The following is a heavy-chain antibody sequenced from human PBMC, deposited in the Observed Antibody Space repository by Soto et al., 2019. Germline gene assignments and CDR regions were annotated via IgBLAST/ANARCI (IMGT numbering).Heavy chain of an antibody. CDR3: ASQRWVDDAFDI. V-gene: IGHV4-31*03. CDR2: IYYSGST. Sequence: SETLSLTCTVSGGSISSGVYYWSGFRQHPGKGLEWIGYIYYSGSTYYNPSLNSRVTISVDTSKNQFSLKLSSVTVSYTAVYYCASQRWVDDAFDIWGQGTMVTVSS. CDR1: GGSISSGVYY. J-gene: IGHJ3*02. D-gene: IGHD2-15*01.